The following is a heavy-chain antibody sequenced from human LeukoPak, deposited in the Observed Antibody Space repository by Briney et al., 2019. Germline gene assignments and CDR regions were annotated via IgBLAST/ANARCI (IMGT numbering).Heavy chain of an antibody. J-gene: IGHJ6*03. Sequence: PGGSLRLSCAASGFTFSSYGMSWVRQAPGKGLEWVSAMSGSGGSTYYADSVKGRFTISRDNSKNTLYLQMNGLRAEDTAVYYCAKDPALAVDSYYYYYYMDVWGKGTTVTISS. CDR3: AKDPALAVDSYYYYYYMDV. CDR1: GFTFSSYG. D-gene: IGHD6-19*01. V-gene: IGHV3-23*01. CDR2: MSGSGGST.